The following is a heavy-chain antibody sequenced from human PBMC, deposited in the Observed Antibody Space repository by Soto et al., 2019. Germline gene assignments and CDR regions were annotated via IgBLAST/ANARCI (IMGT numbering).Heavy chain of an antibody. D-gene: IGHD3-3*01. Sequence: PSETLSLTCAVYGGSFSGYYWSWIRQPPGKGLEWIGEINHSGSTNYNPSLKSRVTISVDTSKNQFSLKLSSVTAADTAVYYCAAGDLQYYDFWSGYLHWGQGTLVTVS. CDR2: INHSGST. V-gene: IGHV4-34*01. CDR3: AAGDLQYYDFWSGYLH. J-gene: IGHJ4*02. CDR1: GGSFSGYY.